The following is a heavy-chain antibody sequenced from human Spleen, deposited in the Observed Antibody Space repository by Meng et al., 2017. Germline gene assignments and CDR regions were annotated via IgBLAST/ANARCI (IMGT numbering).Heavy chain of an antibody. D-gene: IGHD2-2*01. V-gene: IGHV1-2*06. Sequence: ASVKVSCKASGYTFTGYYMHWVRQAPGQGLEWMGRINPNSGGTNYAQKFQGRVTMTRDTSISTAYMELSRLRSDDTAVYYCAREVYCSSTSCLVGNWFDPWGQGTLVTVSS. CDR1: GYTFTGYY. CDR3: AREVYCSSTSCLVGNWFDP. CDR2: INPNSGGT. J-gene: IGHJ5*02.